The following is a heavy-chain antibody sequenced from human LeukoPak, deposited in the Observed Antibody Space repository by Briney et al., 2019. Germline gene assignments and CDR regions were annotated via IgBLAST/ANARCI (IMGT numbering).Heavy chain of an antibody. J-gene: IGHJ5*02. CDR3: ARGRGFTMIVGNWFDP. CDR2: INHSGST. D-gene: IGHD3-22*01. V-gene: IGHV4-34*01. CDR1: GGSFSGYY. Sequence: SETLSLTCAVYGGSFSGYYWRWIRQPPGKGLEWIGEINHSGSTNYNPSLKSRVTISVDTSKNQFSLKLSSVTAADTAVYYCARGRGFTMIVGNWFDPWGQGTLVTVSS.